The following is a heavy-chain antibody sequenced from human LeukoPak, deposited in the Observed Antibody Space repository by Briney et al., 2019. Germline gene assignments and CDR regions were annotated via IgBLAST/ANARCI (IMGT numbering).Heavy chain of an antibody. V-gene: IGHV4-39*01. Sequence: SETLSLTCTVSGGSISSSSYYWGWIRQPPGKGLEWIGSIYYSGSTYYNPSLKSRVTISVDTSKNQFSLKLSSVTAADTAVYYCARHRYCSGGSCYRYYYDSSGYPDYWYFDLWGRSTLVTVSS. CDR2: IYYSGST. CDR3: ARHRYCSGGSCYRYYYDSSGYPDYWYFDL. D-gene: IGHD3-22*01. J-gene: IGHJ2*01. CDR1: GGSISSSSYY.